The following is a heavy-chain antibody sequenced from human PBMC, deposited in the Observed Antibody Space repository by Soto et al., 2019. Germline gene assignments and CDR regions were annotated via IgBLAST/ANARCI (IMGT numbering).Heavy chain of an antibody. J-gene: IGHJ5*02. Sequence: QVQLVQSGPEVKKPGASVKVSCKASAYTFTSYGITWVRQAPGQGLDWMGWISAYNGNTNYAQKFQGRVTMATDTSTSTADMELRSLTSDDTAVYYCVRDYGSGSYRFDPWGQGTLVTVSS. V-gene: IGHV1-18*01. D-gene: IGHD3-10*01. CDR3: VRDYGSGSYRFDP. CDR2: ISAYNGNT. CDR1: AYTFTSYG.